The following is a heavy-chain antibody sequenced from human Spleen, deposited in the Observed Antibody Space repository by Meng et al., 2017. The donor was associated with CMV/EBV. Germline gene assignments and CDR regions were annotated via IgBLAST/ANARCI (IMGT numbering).Heavy chain of an antibody. Sequence: GKSLKISCTASGFNFDYYTMHWVRQAPGKGLEWVSSISGNSHYIQYADSVKGRFTISRDNARTSLYLQMNSLRPEDTAVYYCARAPGVGGTTGVYWGQGTLVTVSS. CDR2: ISGNSHYI. V-gene: IGHV3-21*01. D-gene: IGHD1-7*01. CDR1: GFNFDYYT. J-gene: IGHJ1*01. CDR3: ARAPGVGGTTGVY.